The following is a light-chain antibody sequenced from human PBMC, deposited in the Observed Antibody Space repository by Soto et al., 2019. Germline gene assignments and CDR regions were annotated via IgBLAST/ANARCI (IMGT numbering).Light chain of an antibody. Sequence: EIVLTQSPGTLSLSPGERAALSCRASQRVSSSYLAWYQQKPGQAPRLLIYGASSRATDIPDRFSGSGSGTDFTLTISRLEPEDFAVYYCQQYGSSPLTFGGGNTVEIK. V-gene: IGKV3-20*01. J-gene: IGKJ4*01. CDR1: QRVSSSY. CDR3: QQYGSSPLT. CDR2: GAS.